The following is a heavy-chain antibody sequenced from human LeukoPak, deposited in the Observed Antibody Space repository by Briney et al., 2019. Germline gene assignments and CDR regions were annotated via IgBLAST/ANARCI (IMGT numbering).Heavy chain of an antibody. CDR1: GYSFTAYY. D-gene: IGHD3-10*01. V-gene: IGHV1-2*02. Sequence: GASVKVSCKASGYSFTAYYMHWVRQAPGQGLEYMGWINPNSGGTTSSQKFQDRVTLTRDTSISTAYMELSSLTSDDTAVHYCARAYGSGSSYHPDYWGQGTLVTVSS. CDR2: INPNSGGT. J-gene: IGHJ4*02. CDR3: ARAYGSGSSYHPDY.